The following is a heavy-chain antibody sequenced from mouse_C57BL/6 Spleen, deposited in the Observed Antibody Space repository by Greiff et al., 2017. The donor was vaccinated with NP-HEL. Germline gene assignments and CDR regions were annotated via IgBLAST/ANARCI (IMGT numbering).Heavy chain of an antibody. CDR2: INPSNGGT. CDR1: GYTFTSYW. V-gene: IGHV1-53*01. D-gene: IGHD1-1*01. CDR3: ARPRYGSSYEGYFDV. Sequence: QVQLQQPGTELVKPGASVKLSCKASGYTFTSYWMHWVKQRPGQGFEWIGNINPSNGGTNYNEKFKSKATLTVDKSSSTAYMQLSSLTSEDSGVYYCARPRYGSSYEGYFDVWGTGTTVTVSS. J-gene: IGHJ1*03.